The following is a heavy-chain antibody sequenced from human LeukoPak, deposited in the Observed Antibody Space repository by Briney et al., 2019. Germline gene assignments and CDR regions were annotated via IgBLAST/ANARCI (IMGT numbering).Heavy chain of an antibody. CDR1: GFTFSSYW. D-gene: IGHD3-22*01. V-gene: IGHV3-74*01. Sequence: HPGGSLRLSCAASGFTFSSYWMHWVRQAPGKGLAWVSRINSDGSSTSYADSVKGRFTISRDNAKNTLYLQMNSLRAEDTAVYYCARESLWDYYDSSGYVLGYWGQGTLVTVSS. J-gene: IGHJ4*02. CDR2: INSDGSST. CDR3: ARESLWDYYDSSGYVLGY.